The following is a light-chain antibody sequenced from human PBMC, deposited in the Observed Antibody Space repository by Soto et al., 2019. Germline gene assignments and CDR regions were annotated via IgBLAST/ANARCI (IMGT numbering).Light chain of an antibody. CDR2: KTD. CDR3: AAWDDSLSAWV. Sequence: QSVLTQPPSASGTPGQRVTISCSGGSYNIGKNLVYWYQQRPGTAPKLLIFKTDARPSGVPERFSGSNSGSSASLAISGLRSEDEADYLCAAWDDSLSAWVFGGGTKLTVL. V-gene: IGLV1-47*01. CDR1: SYNIGKNL. J-gene: IGLJ3*02.